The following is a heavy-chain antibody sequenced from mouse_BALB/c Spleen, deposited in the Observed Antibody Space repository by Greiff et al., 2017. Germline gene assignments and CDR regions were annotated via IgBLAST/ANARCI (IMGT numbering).Heavy chain of an antibody. CDR2: IWGDGST. J-gene: IGHJ3*01. V-gene: IGHV2-6-7*01. CDR1: GFSLTGYG. Sequence: VQLKESGPGLVAPSQSLSITCTVSGFSLTGYGVNWVRQPPGKGLEWLGMIWGDGSTDYNSALKSRLSISKDNSKSQVFLKMNSLQTDDTARYYCARGAYYGNYVWFAYWGQGTLVTVSA. CDR3: ARGAYYGNYVWFAY. D-gene: IGHD2-10*01.